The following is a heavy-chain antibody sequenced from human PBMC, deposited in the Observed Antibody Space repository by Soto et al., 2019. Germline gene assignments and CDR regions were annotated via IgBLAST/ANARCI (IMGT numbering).Heavy chain of an antibody. J-gene: IGHJ4*02. CDR1: GFTFSYYY. D-gene: IGHD3-22*01. Sequence: GWSLGLCCAASGFTFSYYYMSWIRQAPGKGLECLSYISYSSSTIYYADSVNGRFTISRDNAENSQSLQLSGLSAEDTPVYYCARVTYDSSGSYSMDYWGQAILVTVSS. CDR2: ISYSSSTI. CDR3: ARVTYDSSGSYSMDY. V-gene: IGHV3-11*01.